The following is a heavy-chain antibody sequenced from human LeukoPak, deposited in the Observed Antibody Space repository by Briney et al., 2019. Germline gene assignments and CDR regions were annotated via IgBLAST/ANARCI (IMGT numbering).Heavy chain of an antibody. J-gene: IGHJ3*02. CDR1: GFTFSSYG. V-gene: IGHV3-33*01. CDR3: ARDDILSDENGFDM. D-gene: IGHD3-9*01. CDR2: IGSDGRNK. Sequence: GGSLRLSCDASGFTFSSYGIHWVRQTPAKGLEWVAVIGSDGRNKFYADSVTGRFSVSRDNSKNTLFLQMNSLRDEDTGVYLCARDDILSDENGFDMWGRGTMVTVSS.